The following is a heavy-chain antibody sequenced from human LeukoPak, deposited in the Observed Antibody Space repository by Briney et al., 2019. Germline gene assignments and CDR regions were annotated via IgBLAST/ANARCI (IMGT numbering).Heavy chain of an antibody. CDR3: ARDYDEGFDY. CDR1: GFTFSNYA. D-gene: IGHD5-12*01. Sequence: GGSLRLSCAGSGFTFSNYALSWVRLAPGKGVEWVSAISGSGGRTYYADSVKGRFTISRDNTKSAIYLQTNTLRAEDTAVYYCARDYDEGFDYWGQGTLVTVSS. V-gene: IGHV3-23*01. CDR2: ISGSGGRT. J-gene: IGHJ4*02.